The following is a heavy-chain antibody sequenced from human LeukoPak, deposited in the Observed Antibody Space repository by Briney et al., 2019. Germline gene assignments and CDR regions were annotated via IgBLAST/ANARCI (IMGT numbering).Heavy chain of an antibody. J-gene: IGHJ4*02. D-gene: IGHD7-27*01. CDR2: FSYSGST. V-gene: IGHV4-59*01. CDR3: ARDGPGDVGFDY. Sequence: SETLPLTCTVSRGSISNYYWGWIRQPPAKGLAWIGFFSYSGSTNYNPSLKSRVTISVDTSKNQFSLKLTSVTAADTAVYYCARDGPGDVGFDYWGQGTLVTVSS. CDR1: RGSISNYY.